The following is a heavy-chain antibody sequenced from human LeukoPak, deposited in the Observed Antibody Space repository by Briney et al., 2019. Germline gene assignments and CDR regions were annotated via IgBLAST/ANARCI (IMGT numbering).Heavy chain of an antibody. V-gene: IGHV1-18*01. CDR3: ARDDRANIAAPATNWFDL. CDR1: GYSFTTYG. Sequence: ASVKVSCKASGYSFTTYGISWVRQAPGQGLEWMGWISTYNGNTDYAQNLQGRVSLTTDTSTSTAYMELRSLRTDDTAVYYCARDDRANIAAPATNWFDLWGQGTLVTVSS. CDR2: ISTYNGNT. D-gene: IGHD6-13*01. J-gene: IGHJ5*02.